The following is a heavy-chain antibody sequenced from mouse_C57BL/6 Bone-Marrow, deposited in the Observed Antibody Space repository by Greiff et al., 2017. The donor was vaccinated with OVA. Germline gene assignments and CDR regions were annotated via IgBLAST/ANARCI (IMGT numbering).Heavy chain of an antibody. CDR2: INPNNGGT. J-gene: IGHJ1*03. D-gene: IGHD2-2*01. V-gene: IGHV1-18*01. Sequence: SGPELVKPGASVKIPCKASGYTFTDYNMDWVKQSHGKSLEWIGDINPNNGGTIYNQKFKGKGTLTVDKSSSTAYMELRSLTSEDTAVYYCARYYGYENWYFDVWGTGTTVTVSS. CDR3: ARYYGYENWYFDV. CDR1: GYTFTDYN.